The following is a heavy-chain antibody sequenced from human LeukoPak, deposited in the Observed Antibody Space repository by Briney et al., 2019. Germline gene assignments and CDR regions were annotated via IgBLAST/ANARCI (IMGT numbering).Heavy chain of an antibody. J-gene: IGHJ5*02. Sequence: PGGSLRLSCAASGFTFSSYWMSWVRQAPGKGLEWVANIKQDGSEKYYVDSVKGRFTISRDNAKNSLYLQMNSLRAEDTAVYYCARDPPRYDSSGYFSWGQGTLVTVSP. D-gene: IGHD3-22*01. V-gene: IGHV3-7*01. CDR3: ARDPPRYDSSGYFS. CDR2: IKQDGSEK. CDR1: GFTFSSYW.